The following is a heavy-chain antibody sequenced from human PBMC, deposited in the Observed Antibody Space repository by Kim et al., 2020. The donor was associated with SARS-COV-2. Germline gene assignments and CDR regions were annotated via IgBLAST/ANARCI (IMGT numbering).Heavy chain of an antibody. CDR2: IYYSGST. V-gene: IGHV4-59*01. CDR1: GGSISSYY. Sequence: SETLSLTCTVSGGSISSYYWSWIRQPPGKGLEWIGYIYYSGSTNYNPSLKSRVTISVDTSKNQFSLKLSSVTAADTAVYYCSSGPHSGPFDYLCQGTLV. CDR3: SSGPHSGPFDY. J-gene: IGHJ4*02. D-gene: IGHD1-26*01.